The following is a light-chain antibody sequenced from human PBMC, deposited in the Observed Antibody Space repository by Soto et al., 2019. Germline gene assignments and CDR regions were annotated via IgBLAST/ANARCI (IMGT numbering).Light chain of an antibody. V-gene: IGKV3-11*01. Sequence: EIVLTQSPATLSLSPGERATLSCRASQSIRGYLAWYQQRLGQAPRLLIYDASNRATDIPARFRGSGSGTDFTLTISSLEPEDFAVYYCQHRNNWPLTFGGGTKVEIK. CDR3: QHRNNWPLT. CDR1: QSIRGY. J-gene: IGKJ4*01. CDR2: DAS.